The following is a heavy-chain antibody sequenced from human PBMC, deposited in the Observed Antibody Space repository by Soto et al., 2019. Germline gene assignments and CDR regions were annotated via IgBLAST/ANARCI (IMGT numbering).Heavy chain of an antibody. V-gene: IGHV1-69*01. D-gene: IGHD3-10*01. CDR2: IIPIFGTA. J-gene: IGHJ4*02. CDR1: GGTFSSYA. CDR3: ARSDSVRGVIIGGYDY. Sequence: QVQLVQSGAEVKKPGSSVKVSCKASGGTFSSYAISWVRQAPGQGLEWMGGIIPIFGTANYAQKFQGRVTITADESTNTAYMELSGLRSEDTAVYYCARSDSVRGVIIGGYDYWGQGTLVTVSS.